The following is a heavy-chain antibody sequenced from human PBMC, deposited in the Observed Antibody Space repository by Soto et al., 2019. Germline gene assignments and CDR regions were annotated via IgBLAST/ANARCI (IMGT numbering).Heavy chain of an antibody. Sequence: QVQLVQSGAEVKKPGSSVKISCKASGGTFSSYAISWVRHAPGQGLEWMGGIIPIFGTANDSQKFQGRVTITADESTSSAYMELSRLRSEDTAVYYGARDPAVAGSPYGMDVWGEGTTVTVSS. V-gene: IGHV1-69*01. CDR3: ARDPAVAGSPYGMDV. CDR1: GGTFSSYA. J-gene: IGHJ6*04. D-gene: IGHD6-19*01. CDR2: IIPIFGTA.